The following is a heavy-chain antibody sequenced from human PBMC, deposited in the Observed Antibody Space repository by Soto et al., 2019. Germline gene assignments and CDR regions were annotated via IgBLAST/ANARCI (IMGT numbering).Heavy chain of an antibody. CDR1: GYTFSDYY. CDR2: INPNSGGT. Sequence: ASVKVSCKAPGYTFSDYYIHWVRQAPGQGLEWMGWINPNSGGTKYAPKFQGGVTMTRDTSITTAYMELSRLRSGDTAVYYCAREPATAKPEGVDFWGQGTLVTVSS. CDR3: AREPATAKPEGVDF. V-gene: IGHV1-2*02. D-gene: IGHD1-1*01. J-gene: IGHJ4*02.